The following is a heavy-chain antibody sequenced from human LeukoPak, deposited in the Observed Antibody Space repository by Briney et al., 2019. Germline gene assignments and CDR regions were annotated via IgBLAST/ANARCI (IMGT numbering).Heavy chain of an antibody. CDR2: IRGDGGRT. D-gene: IGHD6-19*01. CDR1: GVNFYDDA. CDR3: ARESDSSGWYDY. Sequence: PGGSLRLSCAAPGVNFYDDAIHGVRQAPGKGLEWVSIIRGDGGRTFYADSVRGRFTISRHNSKNSLYLQMSSLRSEDTAFYFCARESDSSGWYDYWGQGTLVTVSS. V-gene: IGHV3-43*02. J-gene: IGHJ4*02.